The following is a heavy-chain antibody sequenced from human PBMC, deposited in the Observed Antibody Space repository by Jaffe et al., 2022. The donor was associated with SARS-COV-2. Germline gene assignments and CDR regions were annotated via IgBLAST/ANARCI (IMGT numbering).Heavy chain of an antibody. CDR2: IKQDGSEK. Sequence: EVQLVESGGGLVQPGGSLRLSCAASGFTFSSYWMSWVRQAPGKGLEWVANIKQDGSEKYYVDSVKGRFTISRDNAKNSLYLQMNSLRAEDTAVYYCARGAMVRGSRGASYYYYYMDVWGKGTTVTVSS. CDR1: GFTFSSYW. V-gene: IGHV3-7*01. J-gene: IGHJ6*03. D-gene: IGHD3-10*01. CDR3: ARGAMVRGSRGASYYYYYMDV.